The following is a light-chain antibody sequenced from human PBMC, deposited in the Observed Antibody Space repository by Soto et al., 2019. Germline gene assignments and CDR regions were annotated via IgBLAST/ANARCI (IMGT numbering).Light chain of an antibody. V-gene: IGLV1-47*01. CDR3: AAWDDSLSGPGV. J-gene: IGLJ7*01. CDR1: SSNIGNFY. Sequence: QLVLTQPPSASGTPRQRVTISCSGSSSNIGNFYVYWYQQLPGTAPKLLIYKNNQRPLGVPDRFSGSKSGTSASLAISGLRSEDEADYYCAAWDDSLSGPGVFGGGTQLTVL. CDR2: KNN.